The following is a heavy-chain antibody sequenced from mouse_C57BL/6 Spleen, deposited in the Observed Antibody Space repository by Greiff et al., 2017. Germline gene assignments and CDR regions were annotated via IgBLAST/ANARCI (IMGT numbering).Heavy chain of an antibody. CDR3: ARSLYDYDGGYYAMDY. D-gene: IGHD2-4*01. CDR2: ISSGSSTI. CDR1: GFTFSDSG. V-gene: IGHV5-17*01. J-gene: IGHJ4*01. Sequence: EVQVVESGGGLVKPGGSLKLSCAASGFTFSDSGMHWVRQAPEKGLEWVAYISSGSSTISYADTVTGRFTLSRDNAKNTLFLQMTSLRSEDTAMYYCARSLYDYDGGYYAMDYWGQGTSVTVSS.